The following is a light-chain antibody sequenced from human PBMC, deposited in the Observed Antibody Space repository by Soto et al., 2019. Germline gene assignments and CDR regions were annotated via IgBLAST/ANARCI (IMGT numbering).Light chain of an antibody. Sequence: EIVMTQSPATLSVSPGERATLSCRASQSVSSNLAWYQQKPGQAPRLLIYDAFTRATGIPARFSGSGSGTEFTLTISRLQSEEFAVYYCPQYNNWPPWTFGQGTKVEIK. CDR1: QSVSSN. V-gene: IGKV3-15*01. J-gene: IGKJ1*01. CDR2: DAF. CDR3: PQYNNWPPWT.